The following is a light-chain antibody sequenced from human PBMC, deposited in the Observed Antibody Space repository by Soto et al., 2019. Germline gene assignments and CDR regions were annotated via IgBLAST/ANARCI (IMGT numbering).Light chain of an antibody. CDR2: GAS. J-gene: IGKJ2*01. Sequence: EIVMTQSPATLSVSPGERVTLSCRASQSVSSDLAWYQHKPGQAPRLLIYGASTRATGTPARFSGSGSGTEFSLSISSLQSEDLAVYYCLQYNDWPPKQYTFGQGTKLEIK. V-gene: IGKV3-15*01. CDR3: LQYNDWPPKQYT. CDR1: QSVSSD.